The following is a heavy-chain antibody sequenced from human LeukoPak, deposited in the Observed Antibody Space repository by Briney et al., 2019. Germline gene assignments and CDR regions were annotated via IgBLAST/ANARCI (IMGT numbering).Heavy chain of an antibody. CDR2: IYPGDSDT. D-gene: IGHD3-3*01. Sequence: GESLKISCKGSGYSFTSYWIGWVRQMPGKGLEWMGIIYPGDSDTRYSPSFQGKVTISSDKSISTAYLQWSSLKASDTAMYYCARKYYDFWSGYYIGYWGQGTLVTVSS. CDR1: GYSFTSYW. V-gene: IGHV5-51*01. J-gene: IGHJ4*02. CDR3: ARKYYDFWSGYYIGY.